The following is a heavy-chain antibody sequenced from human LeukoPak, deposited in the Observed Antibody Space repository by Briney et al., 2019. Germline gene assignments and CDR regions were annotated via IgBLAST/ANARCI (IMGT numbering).Heavy chain of an antibody. CDR3: ARDRSGATDY. CDR2: IKQDGSQK. CDR1: GFTFSSYY. V-gene: IGHV3-7*01. Sequence: PGGSLRLSCAASGFTFSSYYMSWVRQAPGKGLEWVANIKQDGSQKYYVDSLKGRFTISRDNAKNSLYLQMNSLRAEDTAVYYCARDRSGATDYWGQGTLVTVSS. D-gene: IGHD1-26*01. J-gene: IGHJ4*02.